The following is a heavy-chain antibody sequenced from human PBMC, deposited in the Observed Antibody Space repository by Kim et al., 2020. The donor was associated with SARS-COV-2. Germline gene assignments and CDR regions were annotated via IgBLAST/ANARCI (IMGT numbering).Heavy chain of an antibody. CDR3: ASRKYDFWSGYSHT. D-gene: IGHD3-3*01. J-gene: IGHJ5*02. CDR1: GGSFSGYY. Sequence: SQTLSLTCAVYGGSFSGYYWSWIRQPPGKGLEWIGEINHSGSTNYNPSLKSRVTISVDTSKNQFSLKLSSVTAADTAVYYCASRKYDFWSGYSHTWGQGTLVTVSS. V-gene: IGHV4-34*01. CDR2: INHSGST.